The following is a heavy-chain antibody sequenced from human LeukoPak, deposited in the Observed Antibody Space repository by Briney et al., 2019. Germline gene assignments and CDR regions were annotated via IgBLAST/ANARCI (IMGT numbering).Heavy chain of an antibody. CDR1: GGSISSGSYY. Sequence: SETLSLTCTVSGGSISSGSYYWSWIRQPAGKGLEWIGRFYTSGSNNYNPSLKSRVTISVDTSKNQFSLKLNSVTAADTAVYYCARDSSSWPWYYYYMDVWGKGTTVTISS. J-gene: IGHJ6*03. CDR3: ARDSSSWPWYYYYMDV. V-gene: IGHV4-61*02. D-gene: IGHD6-13*01. CDR2: FYTSGSN.